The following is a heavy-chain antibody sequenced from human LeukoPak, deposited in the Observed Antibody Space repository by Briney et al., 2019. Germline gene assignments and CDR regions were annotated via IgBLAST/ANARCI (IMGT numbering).Heavy chain of an antibody. CDR2: IYYNGRT. Sequence: SETLSLTCTVSGDSISSSTYYWGWIRQPPGKGLEWIGSIYYNGRTYYNPSLKSRVTISIDTSNQFSLRLDSMTAADTAVYYCARVIYYDSGGYFYYFDNWGQGTLVTVSS. D-gene: IGHD3-22*01. CDR1: GDSISSSTYY. V-gene: IGHV4-39*07. J-gene: IGHJ4*02. CDR3: ARVIYYDSGGYFYYFDN.